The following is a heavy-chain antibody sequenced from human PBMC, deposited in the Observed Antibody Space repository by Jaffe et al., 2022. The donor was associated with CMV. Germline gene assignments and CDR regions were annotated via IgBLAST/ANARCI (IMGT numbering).Heavy chain of an antibody. J-gene: IGHJ4*02. CDR2: IWYDGNNK. CDR3: ARDGYGSGIDY. D-gene: IGHD3-10*01. CDR1: GFTFSSYG. V-gene: IGHV3-33*01. Sequence: QVQLVESGGGVVQPGRSLRLSCAASGFTFSSYGMHWVRQAPGKGLEWVALIWYDGNNKFYADSVKGRFTISRDNSKNTLYLQMNSLRAEDTAVYYCARDGYGSGIDYWGQGTLVTVSS.